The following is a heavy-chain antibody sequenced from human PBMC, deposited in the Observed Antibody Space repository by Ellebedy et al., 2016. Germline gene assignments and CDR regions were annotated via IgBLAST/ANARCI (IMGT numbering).Heavy chain of an antibody. V-gene: IGHV3-21*01. CDR3: ARQGGNSGSFDY. Sequence: GESLKISXAASGFTFSSYSMNWVRQAPGKGLEWVSSISSSSSYIYYADSVKGRFTISRDNAKNSLYLQMNSLRAEDTAVYYCARQGGNSGSFDYWGQGTLVTVSS. J-gene: IGHJ4*02. D-gene: IGHD4-23*01. CDR2: ISSSSSYI. CDR1: GFTFSSYS.